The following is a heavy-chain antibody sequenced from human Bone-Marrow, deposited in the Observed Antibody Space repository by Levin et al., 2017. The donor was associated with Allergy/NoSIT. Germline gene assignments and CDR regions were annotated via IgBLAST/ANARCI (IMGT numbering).Heavy chain of an antibody. D-gene: IGHD4-17*01. J-gene: IGHJ4*02. CDR1: GGSITNYY. V-gene: IGHV4-59*01. CDR2: IYYSGET. CDR3: ARATMVTTGYDS. Sequence: SQTPSLTCSVSGGSITNYYWIWIRQSPGKGLEWIGYIYYSGETNYSSSLRSRVSISVDRSKNQFSLKLTSVTAADTAVYYCARATMVTTGYDSWGQGSLVTVSS.